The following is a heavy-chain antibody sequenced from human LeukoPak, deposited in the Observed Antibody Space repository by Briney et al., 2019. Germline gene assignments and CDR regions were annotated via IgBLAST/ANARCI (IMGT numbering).Heavy chain of an antibody. CDR3: TRAVSSSGWYVFDY. J-gene: IGHJ4*02. CDR2: IRSKAYGGTT. CDR1: GFTFGDYA. D-gene: IGHD6-19*01. Sequence: GGSLRLSCTASGFTFGDYAMSCFRQAPGKGLEGVGFIRSKAYGGTTEYAASVKGKFTISRDDSKIIAYLQMNSLKTEDTAVYYCTRAVSSSGWYVFDYWGQGTLVTVSS. V-gene: IGHV3-49*03.